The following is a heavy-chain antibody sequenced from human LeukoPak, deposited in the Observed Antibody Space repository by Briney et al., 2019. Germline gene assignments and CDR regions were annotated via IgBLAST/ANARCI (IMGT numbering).Heavy chain of an antibody. CDR2: INPSGDST. V-gene: IGHV1-46*01. D-gene: IGHD6-13*01. Sequence: ASVKVSCKASAHTFTNYYIHWVRQAPGQGLEWMGIINPSGDSTSYARKFQGRVTMTRDTSTSTVYMELSSLRSEDTAVYYCASYSSSDDYWGQGTLVTVSS. CDR1: AHTFTNYY. J-gene: IGHJ4*02. CDR3: ASYSSSDDY.